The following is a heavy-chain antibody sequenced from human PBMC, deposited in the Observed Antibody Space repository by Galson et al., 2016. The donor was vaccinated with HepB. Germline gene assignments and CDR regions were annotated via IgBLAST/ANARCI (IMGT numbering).Heavy chain of an antibody. D-gene: IGHD4-23*01. CDR1: GFTFSRDA. CDR3: VKGLDAGKAFAY. CDR2: ISSNGDST. V-gene: IGHV3-64D*06. Sequence: SLRLSCAASGFTFSRDAMHWVRQAPGKGLEYVSVISSNGDSTYSADAVKGRFTISRDNSKDTPYLQMSRLRVEDTAVYYCVKGLDAGKAFAYWGQGTLVTVSS. J-gene: IGHJ4*02.